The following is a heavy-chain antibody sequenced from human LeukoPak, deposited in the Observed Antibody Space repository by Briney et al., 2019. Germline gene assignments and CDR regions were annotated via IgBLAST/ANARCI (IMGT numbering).Heavy chain of an antibody. D-gene: IGHD6-13*01. CDR1: GFTFSSFE. CDR3: ARVGALSSSWLLY. V-gene: IGHV3-48*03. Sequence: PGGSLRLSCSASGFTFSSFEMNWFRQAPGKGLEWVSSISSRAATIYYTDSVKGRFTISRDKAKNSLYLQMNCLRAEDTAVYYCARVGALSSSWLLYWGQGTLVTVSS. J-gene: IGHJ4*02. CDR2: ISSRAATI.